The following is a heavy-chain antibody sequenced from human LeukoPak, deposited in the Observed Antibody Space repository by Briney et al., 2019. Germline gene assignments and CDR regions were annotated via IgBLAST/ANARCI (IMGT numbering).Heavy chain of an antibody. CDR2: INQDGSKK. CDR1: GFTISTYW. J-gene: IGHJ4*02. V-gene: IGHV3-7*01. CDR3: ARVGYYDGSAYYPFDY. D-gene: IGHD3-22*01. Sequence: GGSLRLSCTASGFTISTYWMSWVRQAPGKGLEWVANINQDGSKKYYVDSVKGRFTISRDNVKNSVYLQMNSLRAEDTAVYYCARVGYYDGSAYYPFDYWGQGTLVTVSS.